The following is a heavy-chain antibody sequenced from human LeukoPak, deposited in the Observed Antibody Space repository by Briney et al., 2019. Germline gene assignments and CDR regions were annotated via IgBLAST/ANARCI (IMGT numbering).Heavy chain of an antibody. CDR1: GFTFSDYW. CDR2: IKPDGSEK. D-gene: IGHD3-16*01. Sequence: GGSLRLSCAASGFTFSDYWMTWVRQAPGKGLEWVANIKPDGSEKYYVDSVKGRFTISRDNAKNSLYLQMNSLRAEDTAVYYCARDWGDVVPYYFDYWGQGTLVTVSS. CDR3: ARDWGDVVPYYFDY. V-gene: IGHV3-7*01. J-gene: IGHJ4*02.